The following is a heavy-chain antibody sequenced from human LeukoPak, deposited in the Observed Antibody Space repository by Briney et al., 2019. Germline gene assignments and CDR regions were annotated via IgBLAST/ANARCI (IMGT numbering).Heavy chain of an antibody. CDR2: INPNSGGT. Sequence: ASVKVSCKASGYTFTGDYMHWVRQAPGQGLEWMGWINPNSGGTNYAQKFQGRVTMTRDTSISTAYMELSRLRSDDTAVYYCARAADYDFWSGYYGTDAFDIWGQGTMVTVSS. D-gene: IGHD3-3*01. CDR1: GYTFTGDY. CDR3: ARAADYDFWSGYYGTDAFDI. V-gene: IGHV1-2*02. J-gene: IGHJ3*02.